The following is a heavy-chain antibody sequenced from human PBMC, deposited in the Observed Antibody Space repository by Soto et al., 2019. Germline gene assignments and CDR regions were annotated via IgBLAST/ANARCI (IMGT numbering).Heavy chain of an antibody. CDR3: AKGGWLVRRRYYYGMDV. D-gene: IGHD6-19*01. CDR2: ISYDGSNK. J-gene: IGHJ6*02. CDR1: GFTFSSYG. V-gene: IGHV3-30*18. Sequence: PGGSLRLSCAASGFTFSSYGMHWVRQAPGKGLEWVAVISYDGSNKYYADSVKGRFTISRDNSKNTLYLQMNSLRAEDTAVYYCAKGGWLVRRRYYYGMDVWGQGTTVTVSS.